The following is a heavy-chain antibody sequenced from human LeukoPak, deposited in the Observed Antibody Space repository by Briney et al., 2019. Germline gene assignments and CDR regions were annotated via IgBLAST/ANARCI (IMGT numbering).Heavy chain of an antibody. D-gene: IGHD6-6*01. CDR3: ARAFSSSYWFDP. V-gene: IGHV3-64*01. CDR2: ITSDGGRT. J-gene: IGHJ5*02. CDR1: GGTFSSYP. Sequence: WGSLRLSCAASGGTFSSYPMHWVRQAPGERLEYVSAITSDGGRTYYANSVKGRFTISRDTSKSNLYLHMGSLRPEDTAVYSCARAFSSSYWFDPWGQGTLVTVSS.